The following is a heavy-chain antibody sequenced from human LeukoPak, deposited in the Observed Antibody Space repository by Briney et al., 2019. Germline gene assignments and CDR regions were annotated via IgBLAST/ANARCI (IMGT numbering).Heavy chain of an antibody. V-gene: IGHV4-4*07. CDR2: IYTSGST. J-gene: IGHJ6*03. CDR3: ARGNYDFWSGYSLPHYYYYMDV. CDR1: GFTFSSYG. Sequence: PGGSLRLSCAASGFTFSSYGMSWIRQPAGKGLECIGRIYTSGSTNYNPSLKSRVTMSVDTSKNQFSLKLSSVTAADTAVYYCARGNYDFWSGYSLPHYYYYMDVWGKGTTVTVSS. D-gene: IGHD3-3*01.